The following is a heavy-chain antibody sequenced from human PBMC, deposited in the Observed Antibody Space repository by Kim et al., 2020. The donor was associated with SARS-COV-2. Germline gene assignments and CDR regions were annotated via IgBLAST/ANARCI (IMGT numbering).Heavy chain of an antibody. CDR2: IYHSGST. Sequence: SETLSLTCAVSGGSISSSNWWSWVRQPPGKGLEWIGEIYHSGSTNYNPSLKSRVTISVDKSKNQFSLKLSSVTAADTAVYYCASGSRELLFGYYYYYGMDVWGQGTTVTVSS. J-gene: IGHJ6*02. CDR3: ASGSRELLFGYYYYYGMDV. CDR1: GGSISSSNW. V-gene: IGHV4-4*02. D-gene: IGHD1-26*01.